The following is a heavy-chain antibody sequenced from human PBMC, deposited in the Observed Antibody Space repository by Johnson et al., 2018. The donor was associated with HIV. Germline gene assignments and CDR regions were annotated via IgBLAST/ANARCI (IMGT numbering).Heavy chain of an antibody. Sequence: VHLVESGGGLIQPGGSLRLSCAASGFTVSSNYMSWVRQAPGKGLEWVSVIYSGGSTYYADSVKGRFTISRDNSKNTLYLQMNSLRAEDTAVYYCARDPFTPAGSDAFDIWGQGTMVTVSS. V-gene: IGHV3-53*01. CDR1: GFTVSSNY. D-gene: IGHD2-15*01. CDR2: IYSGGST. J-gene: IGHJ3*02. CDR3: ARDPFTPAGSDAFDI.